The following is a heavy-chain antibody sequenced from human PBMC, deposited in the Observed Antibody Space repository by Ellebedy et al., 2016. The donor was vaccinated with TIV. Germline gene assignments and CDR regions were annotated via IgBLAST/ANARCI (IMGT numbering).Heavy chain of an antibody. J-gene: IGHJ4*02. CDR2: VSGSGDIT. CDR1: GFTFSSYS. Sequence: GESLKISXAASGFTFSSYSMSWVRQTPGKGLEWVSAVSGSGDITYFADSVKGRFTISRDNSKNTVHLQMNSLRAEDTAVYYCGKEFIPGAPSPIDYWGQGTLVTVSS. CDR3: GKEFIPGAPSPIDY. V-gene: IGHV3-23*01. D-gene: IGHD1-26*01.